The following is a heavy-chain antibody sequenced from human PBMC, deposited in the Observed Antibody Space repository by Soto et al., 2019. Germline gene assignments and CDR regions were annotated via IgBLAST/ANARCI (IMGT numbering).Heavy chain of an antibody. Sequence: PPETLSLTCTVPGGSISSYYWSWIRQPPGKGLEWIGYIYYSGSTNYNPSLKSRVTISVDTSKNQFSLKLSSVTAADTAVYYCARLPYYYDEVYFDYWGQGTLVTVSS. CDR3: ARLPYYYDEVYFDY. CDR1: GGSISSYY. D-gene: IGHD3-22*01. V-gene: IGHV4-59*01. CDR2: IYYSGST. J-gene: IGHJ4*02.